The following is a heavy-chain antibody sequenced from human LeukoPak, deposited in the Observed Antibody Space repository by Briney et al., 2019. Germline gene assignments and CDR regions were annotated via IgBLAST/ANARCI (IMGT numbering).Heavy chain of an antibody. CDR2: INPSGST. J-gene: IGHJ6*03. CDR1: GGSISSGSYN. D-gene: IGHD6-6*01. Sequence: SETLSLTCTVSGGSISSGSYNWTWIRQPAGKGLEWIGRINPSGSTNYDPSLKSRVTISVDTSKNQFSLKLSSVTAADTAVYYCARRSSSAYRHYYYMDVWGKGTTVTVSS. CDR3: ARRSSSAYRHYYYMDV. V-gene: IGHV4-61*02.